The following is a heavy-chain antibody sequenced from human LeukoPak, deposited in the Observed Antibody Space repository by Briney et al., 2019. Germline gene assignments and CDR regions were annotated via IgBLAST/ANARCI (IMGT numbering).Heavy chain of an antibody. J-gene: IGHJ3*02. V-gene: IGHV1-24*01. Sequence: ASVKVSCKVSAYTLTELSMHWVRQAPGKGLEWMGGFDPEDGETIYVQKFQGRVTMTEHTSKDTAYMELSSLRSEDTGVYYCASPSEDAFDIWGQGTMVTVSS. CDR1: AYTLTELS. CDR3: ASPSEDAFDI. CDR2: FDPEDGET.